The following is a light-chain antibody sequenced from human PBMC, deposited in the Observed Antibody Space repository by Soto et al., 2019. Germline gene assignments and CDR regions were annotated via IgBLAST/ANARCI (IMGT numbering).Light chain of an antibody. V-gene: IGKV3-20*01. Sequence: EIVLTQSPGTLSLSPGERATLSCRASQSVSSSYLAWYQQKPGQAPRLLIYGASSRATGIPDRFSGSGSGTVFTLTISRLEPEDSAVYYCQQYGSSPWTFGHGTKVEIK. CDR3: QQYGSSPWT. CDR1: QSVSSSY. J-gene: IGKJ1*01. CDR2: GAS.